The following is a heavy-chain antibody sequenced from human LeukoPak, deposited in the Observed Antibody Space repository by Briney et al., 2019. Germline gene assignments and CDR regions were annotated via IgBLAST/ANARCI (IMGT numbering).Heavy chain of an antibody. CDR2: ITPRNGGT. CDR1: GYTFTDYY. CDR3: ASRTVNSGSLLPFDY. Sequence: ASVKVSCKASGYTFTDYYMHWVRQAPGQGLEWMGWITPRNGGTNYAQKFQGRVTMTRNTSISTAYMELSSLRSDDTAVYYCASRTVNSGSLLPFDYWGQGTLVTVSS. D-gene: IGHD1-26*01. J-gene: IGHJ4*02. V-gene: IGHV1-2*02.